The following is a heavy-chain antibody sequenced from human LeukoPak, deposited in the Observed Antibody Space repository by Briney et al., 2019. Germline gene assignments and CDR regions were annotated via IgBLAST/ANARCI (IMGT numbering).Heavy chain of an antibody. CDR1: GFTFNNYP. CDR3: AKARWETQYYDFWSGYYPFDY. Sequence: GGSLRLSRAASGFTFNNYPMSWVRQAPGKGLEWVSSISENGGYTYYADSVKGRFTISRDNSKNTLYLQMNSLRAEDTAVYYCAKARWETQYYDFWSGYYPFDYWGQGTLVTVSS. CDR2: ISENGGYT. V-gene: IGHV3-23*01. D-gene: IGHD3-3*01. J-gene: IGHJ4*02.